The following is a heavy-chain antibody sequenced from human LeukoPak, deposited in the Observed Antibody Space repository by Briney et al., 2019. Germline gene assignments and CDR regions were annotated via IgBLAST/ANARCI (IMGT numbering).Heavy chain of an antibody. CDR3: ARGPYYYDF. V-gene: IGHV1-2*02. Sequence: ASVKVSCKASRYTFTDYYMHWVRQAPGQGLEWMGWINPNSGGTNYAQKFQGRVTITADKSTTTAHMELSSLRSEDTAVYYCARGPYYYDFWGQGTLVTVSS. J-gene: IGHJ4*02. CDR2: INPNSGGT. CDR1: RYTFTDYY. D-gene: IGHD3-16*01.